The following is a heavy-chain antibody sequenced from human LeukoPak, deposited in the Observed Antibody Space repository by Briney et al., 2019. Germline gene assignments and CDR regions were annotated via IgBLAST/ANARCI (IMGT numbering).Heavy chain of an antibody. J-gene: IGHJ4*02. CDR1: GYTFTSYG. Sequence: ASVKVSCKASGYTFTSYGISWVRQAPGQGLEWVGWISANNGDTDCAQKFQARVTMTTDTSTSTAYMELRSLRSDDTAVYYCARESHVSREDSWGQGTLVTVSS. D-gene: IGHD1-26*01. V-gene: IGHV1-18*01. CDR2: ISANNGDT. CDR3: ARESHVSREDS.